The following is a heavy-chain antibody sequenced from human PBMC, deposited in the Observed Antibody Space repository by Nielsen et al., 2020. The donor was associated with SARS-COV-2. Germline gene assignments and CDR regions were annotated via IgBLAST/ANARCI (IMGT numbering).Heavy chain of an antibody. CDR2: INHSGST. D-gene: IGHD3-16*02. CDR1: GGSFSGYY. Sequence: SETLSLTCAVYGGSFSGYYWSWIRQPPGKGLEWIGEINHSGSTNYNPSLKSRVTISVDTSKNQFSLKLSSVTAADTAVYYCARELRLGELSLRHFDCWGQGTLVTVSS. J-gene: IGHJ4*02. V-gene: IGHV4-34*01. CDR3: ARELRLGELSLRHFDC.